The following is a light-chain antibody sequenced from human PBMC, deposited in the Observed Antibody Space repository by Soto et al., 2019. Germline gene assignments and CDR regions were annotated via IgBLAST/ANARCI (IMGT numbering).Light chain of an antibody. V-gene: IGLV7-43*01. Sequence: QTVVTQEPSLTVSPGGTVTITCASSTGAVTSGYYPNWFQQKPGQAPRALIYNTNNKHSWTPARFSGSLLGARAALTLSGVQPEDEAEYYCLLYYGDAVVFGGGTKVTVL. CDR3: LLYYGDAVV. J-gene: IGLJ2*01. CDR2: NTN. CDR1: TGAVTSGYY.